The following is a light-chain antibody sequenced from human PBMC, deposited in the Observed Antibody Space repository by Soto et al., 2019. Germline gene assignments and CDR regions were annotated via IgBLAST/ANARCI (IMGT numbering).Light chain of an antibody. J-gene: IGKJ4*01. CDR2: AAP. CDR3: QQLNSYPLT. V-gene: IGKV1-9*01. CDR1: QGISSY. Sequence: DIQLTQSPSFLSASVGDRVTITCRASQGISSYLAWYQQKPGKAPKLLIYAAPTLQSGVPSRFSGSGSGTEFPLTISSLQPEDFATYYCQQLNSYPLTFGGGTKVDIK.